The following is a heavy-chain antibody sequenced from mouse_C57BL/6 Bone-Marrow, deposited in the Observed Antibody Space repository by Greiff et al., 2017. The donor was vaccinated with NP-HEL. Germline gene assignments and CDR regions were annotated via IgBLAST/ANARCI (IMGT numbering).Heavy chain of an antibody. Sequence: VMLVESGAELVKPGASVKISCKASGYAFSSYWMNWVKQRPGKGLEWIGQIYPGDGDTNYNGKFKGKATLTADKSSSTAYMQLSSLTSEDSAVYFCARGWDDPFAYWGQGTLVTVSA. J-gene: IGHJ3*01. D-gene: IGHD2-3*01. CDR1: GYAFSSYW. CDR2: IYPGDGDT. V-gene: IGHV1-80*01. CDR3: ARGWDDPFAY.